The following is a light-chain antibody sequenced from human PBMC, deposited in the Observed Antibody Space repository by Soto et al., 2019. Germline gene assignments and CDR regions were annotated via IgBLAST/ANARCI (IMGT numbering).Light chain of an antibody. CDR1: QSISSW. CDR2: KAS. J-gene: IGKJ1*01. V-gene: IGKV1-5*03. Sequence: DIQMTQSPSTLSASVGDRVTIICRASQSISSWLAWYQQKAGKAPKLLISKASNLDSGVPSRFSGSGSGTEFNLTISSLQPDDFATYYCQHYNSYSEAFGQGTKVDIK. CDR3: QHYNSYSEA.